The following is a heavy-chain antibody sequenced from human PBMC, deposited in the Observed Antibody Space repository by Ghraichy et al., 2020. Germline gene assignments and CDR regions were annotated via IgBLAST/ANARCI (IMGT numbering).Heavy chain of an antibody. CDR2: INHSGST. V-gene: IGHV4-34*01. Sequence: SETLSLTCAVYGGSFSGYYWSWIRQPPGKGLEWIGEINHSGSTNYNPSLKSRVTISVDTSKNQFSLKLSSVTAADTAVYYCARGRSRSVVPWAFDIWGQGTMVTVSS. CDR3: ARGRSRSVVPWAFDI. D-gene: IGHD4-23*01. CDR1: GGSFSGYY. J-gene: IGHJ3*02.